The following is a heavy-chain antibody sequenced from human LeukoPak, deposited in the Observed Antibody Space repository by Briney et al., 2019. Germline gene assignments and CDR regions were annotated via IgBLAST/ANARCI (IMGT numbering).Heavy chain of an antibody. Sequence: GGSLRLSCAASGLTFSSYGMNWVRQAPGKGLEWVAFIRYDGSNKYYADPVKGRFTISRDNSKNTLYLQMNSLRAEDTAVYYCAKFLRLGDYFDYWGQGTLVTVSS. D-gene: IGHD1-26*01. CDR2: IRYDGSNK. CDR3: AKFLRLGDYFDY. V-gene: IGHV3-30*02. CDR1: GLTFSSYG. J-gene: IGHJ4*02.